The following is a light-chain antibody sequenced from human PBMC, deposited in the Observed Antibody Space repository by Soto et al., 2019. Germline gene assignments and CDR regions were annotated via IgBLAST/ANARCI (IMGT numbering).Light chain of an antibody. CDR1: QYVSSN. CDR2: GAS. J-gene: IGKJ4*01. CDR3: QQYNNWPPLT. Sequence: EIVLTQSPATLSVSPGERATLSCRASQYVSSNLAWYQQKPGQAPRLLIYGASTRATGIPARFSGSGSGTEFTLTISSLQSEDFEVYYCQQYNNWPPLTFGGGTKVEIK. V-gene: IGKV3-15*01.